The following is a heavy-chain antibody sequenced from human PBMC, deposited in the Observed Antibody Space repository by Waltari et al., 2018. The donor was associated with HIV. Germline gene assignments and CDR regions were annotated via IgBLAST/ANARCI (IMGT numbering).Heavy chain of an antibody. CDR3: ASTYTGNYRVDY. CDR2: ISGSNSNI. D-gene: IGHD1-26*01. CDR1: GFTFSDYY. J-gene: IGHJ4*02. Sequence: QVQLVESGGGLVKPGGSLRLSCAASGFTFSDYYMSWIRQAPGKGLEWVSHISGSNSNIYYADSVRGRFTISRDNAKNSLYLQMNSLTAEDAAVYYCASTYTGNYRVDYWGQGTLVTVSS. V-gene: IGHV3-11*01.